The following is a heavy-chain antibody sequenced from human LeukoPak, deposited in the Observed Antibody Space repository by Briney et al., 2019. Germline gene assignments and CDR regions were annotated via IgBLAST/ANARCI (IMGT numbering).Heavy chain of an antibody. CDR3: ASPGYSHGSYFDY. V-gene: IGHV4-39*01. D-gene: IGHD5-18*01. J-gene: IGHJ4*01. CDR2: IYNSGSP. Sequence: IYNSGSPSYNPSLKSRVTISVKTSKNQFSLRLSSVTAADTAVYYCASPGYSHGSYFDYWGQGTLVTVSS.